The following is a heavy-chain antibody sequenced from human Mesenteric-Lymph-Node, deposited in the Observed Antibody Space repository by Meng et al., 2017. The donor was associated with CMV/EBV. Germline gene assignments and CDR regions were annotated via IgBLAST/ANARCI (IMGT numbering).Heavy chain of an antibody. CDR3: ARRWVTDTAATGTPWRIMRDSGFDP. CDR2: IYSGDTDT. D-gene: IGHD6-13*01. J-gene: IGHJ5*02. CDR1: GFTFSSYA. V-gene: IGHV3-23*03. Sequence: GGSLRLSCAASGFTFSSYAMSWVRQAPGKGLEWVSVIYSGDTDTYYGDSVKGRFTISRDISKNTLYLQMNSLRAEDTAVYYCARRWVTDTAATGTPWRIMRDSGFDPWGQGALVTVSS.